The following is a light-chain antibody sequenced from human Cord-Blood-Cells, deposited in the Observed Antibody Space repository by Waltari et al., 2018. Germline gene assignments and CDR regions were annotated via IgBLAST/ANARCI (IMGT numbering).Light chain of an antibody. CDR3: NSRDSSGNHWV. J-gene: IGLJ3*02. CDR2: GKN. Sequence: SSELTQDPAVSVALGQTVRITCQGDSLRSYYASWYQQKPGQAPGLVNYGKNNRPSGIPDRFSGSSSGNTASLTITGAQAEDEADYYCNSRDSSGNHWVFGGGTKLTVL. CDR1: SLRSYY. V-gene: IGLV3-19*01.